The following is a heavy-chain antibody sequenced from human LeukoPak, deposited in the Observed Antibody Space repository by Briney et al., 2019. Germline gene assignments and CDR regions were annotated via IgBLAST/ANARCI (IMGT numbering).Heavy chain of an antibody. CDR2: IYYSGTT. CDR3: AAGPLDY. CDR1: GGSISSYY. V-gene: IGHV4-59*08. J-gene: IGHJ4*02. D-gene: IGHD1-14*01. Sequence: SETLSLTCTVSGGSISSYYWSWIRQPPGKGLEWMGYIYYSGTTNYNPSLKSRVTISIDPPKNQFSLKLSSVTAADTAVYYCAAGPLDYWGQGALVTVSS.